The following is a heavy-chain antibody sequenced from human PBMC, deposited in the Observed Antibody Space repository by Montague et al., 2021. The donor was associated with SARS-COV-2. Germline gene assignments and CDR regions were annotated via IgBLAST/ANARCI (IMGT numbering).Heavy chain of an antibody. D-gene: IGHD3-10*01. CDR1: SSSFLPYY. CDR3: ARASGSHYMSWFDS. Sequence: SETLSLTCAVTSSSFLPYYCSWIRKPQRGGLEWVGEVNTSGSGFYYSTPNSQVTITVSTSSSQFPLRLTPVTAADTAADYCARASGSHYMSWFDSWGQGTLVIVSS. CDR2: VNTSGSG. J-gene: IGHJ5*01. V-gene: IGHV4-34*01.